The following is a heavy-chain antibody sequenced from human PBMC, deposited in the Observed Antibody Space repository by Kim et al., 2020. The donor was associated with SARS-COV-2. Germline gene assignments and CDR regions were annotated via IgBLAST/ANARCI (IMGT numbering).Heavy chain of an antibody. CDR3: ARGGASTVTSVWYFDL. J-gene: IGHJ2*01. V-gene: IGHV4-30-2*01. CDR1: GGSISSGAYA. CDR2: IYYSGTS. D-gene: IGHD1-1*01. Sequence: SETLSLTCRVSGGSISSGAYAWSWLRQAPRKGPEWIGYIYYSGTSDHNPALSRRVTLSIERSKNQITLQLRSVTAADTAVYFCARGGASTVTSVWYFDL.